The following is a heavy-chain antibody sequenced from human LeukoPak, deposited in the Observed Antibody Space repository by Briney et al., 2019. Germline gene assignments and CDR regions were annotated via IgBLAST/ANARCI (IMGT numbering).Heavy chain of an antibody. V-gene: IGHV1-2*02. Sequence: GASVKVSCKASGYTFTGYYMHWVRQAPGQGLEWMGWINPNSGGTNYAQKFQGRVTMTRDTSISTAYMELSRLRSDDTAVYYCARVWNEAVAGTWHTIDYWGQGTLVTVSS. D-gene: IGHD6-19*01. CDR2: INPNSGGT. CDR1: GYTFTGYY. J-gene: IGHJ4*02. CDR3: ARVWNEAVAGTWHTIDY.